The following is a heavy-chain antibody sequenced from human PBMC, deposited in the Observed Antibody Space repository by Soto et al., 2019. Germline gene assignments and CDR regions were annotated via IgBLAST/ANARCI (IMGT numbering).Heavy chain of an antibody. Sequence: QVQLVQSGAEVKNPGSSVKAFCKTSGGTFNSYLIDWVRQAPGQGLEWMGGIIPAFGTAKYAQKLQGRVTITADKSTTTAYMELRTLTSEDTAVYYCAIGLDQTTVGLYFDTWGQGTLVTVS. CDR1: GGTFNSYL. J-gene: IGHJ4*02. D-gene: IGHD4-17*01. V-gene: IGHV1-69*06. CDR2: IIPAFGTA. CDR3: AIGLDQTTVGLYFDT.